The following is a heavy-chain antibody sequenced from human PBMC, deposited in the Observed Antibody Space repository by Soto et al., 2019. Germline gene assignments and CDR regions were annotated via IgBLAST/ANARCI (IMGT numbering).Heavy chain of an antibody. V-gene: IGHV4-31*03. J-gene: IGHJ6*02. D-gene: IGHD3-16*02. CDR1: GGSISSGGYY. Sequence: SETLSLTCTVSGGSISSGGYYWSWIRQHPGKGLEWIGYIYYSGSTYYNPSLKSRVTISVDTSKNQFSLKLSSVTAADTAVYYCARDPGMITFGGVIVHYGMDVWGQGTTVTVSS. CDR2: IYYSGST. CDR3: ARDPGMITFGGVIVHYGMDV.